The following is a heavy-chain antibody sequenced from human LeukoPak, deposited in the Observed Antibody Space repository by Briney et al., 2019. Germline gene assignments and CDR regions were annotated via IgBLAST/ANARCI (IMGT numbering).Heavy chain of an antibody. D-gene: IGHD6-13*01. J-gene: IGHJ4*02. CDR1: GFTFSTYN. CDR3: ARAGGSSSWDPFDY. Sequence: GGSLRLSCAASGFTFSTYNMNWVRQAPGKGLEWVSYISSSSRTIFYADSLKGRFTISRDNAKNSLYLQMNSLRAEDTAVCYCARAGGSSSWDPFDYWGQGTPVTVSS. CDR2: ISSSSRTI. V-gene: IGHV3-48*01.